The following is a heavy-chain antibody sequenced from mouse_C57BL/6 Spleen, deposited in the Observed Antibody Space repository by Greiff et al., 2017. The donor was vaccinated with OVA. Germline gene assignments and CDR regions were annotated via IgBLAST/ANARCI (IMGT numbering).Heavy chain of an antibody. V-gene: IGHV1-39*01. J-gene: IGHJ4*01. D-gene: IGHD2-4*01. CDR3: ARYDDDVCDWDRDY. CDR2: IYPNYGTT. Sequence: EVQLQQSGPELVKPGASVKISCKASGYSFTGYYMNWVKQSNGKSLEWIGVIYPNYGTTSYNQKFKGKATLTVDQSSSTAYMQLNSLTSEDSAVFSCARYDDDVCDWDRDYWGQGTTVTVSS. CDR1: GYSFTGYY.